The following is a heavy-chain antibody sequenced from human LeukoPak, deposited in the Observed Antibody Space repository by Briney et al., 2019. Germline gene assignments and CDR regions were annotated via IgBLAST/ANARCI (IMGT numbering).Heavy chain of an antibody. V-gene: IGHV1-58*01. CDR2: IVVGSGNT. CDR1: GFTFTSSA. Sequence: GTSVKVSCKASGFTFTSSAVQWVRQARGRRLEWIGWIVVGSGNTNYAQKFQERVTITRDMSTSTAYMELSSLRSEDTAVYYCAAVGPFTGTTRRDYYFDYWGQGTLVTVSS. J-gene: IGHJ4*02. D-gene: IGHD1-1*01. CDR3: AAVGPFTGTTRRDYYFDY.